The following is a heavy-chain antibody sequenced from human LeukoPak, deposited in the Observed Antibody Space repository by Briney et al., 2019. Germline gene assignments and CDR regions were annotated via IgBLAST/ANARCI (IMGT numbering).Heavy chain of an antibody. V-gene: IGHV3-20*04. CDR2: INWSGGST. CDR1: GFAFDEHG. CDR3: ARAPITSPFYFDY. D-gene: IGHD2-2*01. Sequence: GGSLRLSCTASGFAFDEHGMSWVRQVPGKGLEWVSGINWSGGSTGYADPWRGRFTISRDNAKNSLYLQMDSLRAEDTALYYCARAPITSPFYFDYSGQGTLVTVSS. J-gene: IGHJ4*02.